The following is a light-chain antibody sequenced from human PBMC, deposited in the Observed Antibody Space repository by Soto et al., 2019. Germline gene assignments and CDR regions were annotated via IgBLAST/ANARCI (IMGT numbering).Light chain of an antibody. V-gene: IGKV3-15*01. J-gene: IGKJ2*02. CDR3: QQYDKWPWT. CDR1: QSVTTN. CDR2: GAS. Sequence: EIVVTQSPGTLSVSPGERATLSCRASQSVTTNLAWYHQKPGQAPRLLIYGASVRATGIPARFSGSGSGTEFTLTITSLQSEDVLNYNCQQYDKWPWTFGQGTRLEI.